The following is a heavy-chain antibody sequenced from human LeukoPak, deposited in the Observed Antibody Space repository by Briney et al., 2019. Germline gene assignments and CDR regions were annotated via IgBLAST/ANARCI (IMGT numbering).Heavy chain of an antibody. CDR3: ARGSSSRADDY. V-gene: IGHV3-33*01. CDR1: GFTFSSYG. D-gene: IGHD6-13*01. CDR2: IWYDGSNK. Sequence: TGGSLRLSCAASGFTFSSYGMHWVRQAPGKGLEWVAVIWYDGSNKYYANSVKGRFTISRDNSKNTLYLQMNSLRAEDTAVYYCARGSSSRADDYWGQGTLVTVPS. J-gene: IGHJ4*02.